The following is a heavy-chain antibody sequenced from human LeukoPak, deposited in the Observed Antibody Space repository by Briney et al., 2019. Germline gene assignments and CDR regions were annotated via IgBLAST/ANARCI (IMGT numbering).Heavy chain of an antibody. Sequence: SETLSLTCTVSGDSITSNYWSWIRQPAGKGLEWISRIHFNGNTDYNPSLKSRVTTSIDTPRNQFSLKLRSVTAADTAVYYCARDRGGSSWYNWYDAWGQGTLVTASS. CDR2: IHFNGNT. D-gene: IGHD6-13*01. J-gene: IGHJ5*02. V-gene: IGHV4-4*07. CDR3: ARDRGGSSWYNWYDA. CDR1: GDSITSNY.